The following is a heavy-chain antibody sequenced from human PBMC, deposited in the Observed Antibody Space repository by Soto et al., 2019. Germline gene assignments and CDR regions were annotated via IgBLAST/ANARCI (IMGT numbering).Heavy chain of an antibody. V-gene: IGHV1-18*04. CDR3: ATSSDSGFDP. J-gene: IGHJ5*02. D-gene: IGHD3-10*01. Sequence: QVQLVQSGAEVKKPGASVMVSCKASGYTFTSYGISWIRQAPGQGLEWMGWINANNDNTDYAQNFQGRVTMTTDTSTSTAYMELRSLRSDDTAVYYCATSSDSGFDPWGQGTLVSVSS. CDR2: INANNDNT. CDR1: GYTFTSYG.